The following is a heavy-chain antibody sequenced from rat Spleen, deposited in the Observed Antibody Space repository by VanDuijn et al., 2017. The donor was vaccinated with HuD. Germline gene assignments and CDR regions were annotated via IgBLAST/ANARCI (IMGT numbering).Heavy chain of an antibody. CDR2: IWGDGST. J-gene: IGHJ2*01. CDR1: GFSLSSNT. V-gene: IGHV2-1*01. D-gene: IGHD4-3*01. CDR3: TRDFGDY. Sequence: QVQLKESGPGLVRPSQTLSLTCTVSGFSLSSNTVQWVRQPPGKGLEWMGGIWGDGSTEYNSALKSRLSINRDTSKSQVFLKMNSLQSDDTAIYFCTRDFGDYWGQGVMVTVSS.